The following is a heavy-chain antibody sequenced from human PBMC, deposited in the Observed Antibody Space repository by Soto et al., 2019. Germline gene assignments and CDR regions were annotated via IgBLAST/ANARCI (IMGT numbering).Heavy chain of an antibody. CDR3: ARDLLYYGETHNWFDP. V-gene: IGHV1-46*03. Sequence: QVQLVQSGAEVKKSGASVKVSCKASGYTFTNYYLHWVRQAPGQGLEWMGMFKPSGGSITYAQKFQGRVTMTSDTSTNTVYMELSSLRSEDTAVYYCARDLLYYGETHNWFDPWGQGTLVTVSS. CDR2: FKPSGGSI. D-gene: IGHD4-17*01. J-gene: IGHJ5*02. CDR1: GYTFTNYY.